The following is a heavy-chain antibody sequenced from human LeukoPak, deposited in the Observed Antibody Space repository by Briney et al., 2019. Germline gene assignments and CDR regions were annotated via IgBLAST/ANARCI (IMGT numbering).Heavy chain of an antibody. CDR1: GYRFTNYW. J-gene: IGHJ5*02. V-gene: IGHV5-51*01. CDR2: IYPGDSDT. Sequence: RGEPLPFPCKGSGYRFTNYWIDWVRPVPGKGLEWMGIIYPGDSDTRYSPSFRGQVTISVDKSINTAYLQWNSLQASDTAMYYCARRTSARHWFDPWGQGTLVTVSS. CDR3: ARRTSARHWFDP.